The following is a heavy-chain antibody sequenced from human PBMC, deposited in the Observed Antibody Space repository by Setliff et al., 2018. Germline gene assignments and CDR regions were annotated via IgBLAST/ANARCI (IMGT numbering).Heavy chain of an antibody. CDR3: ARGGDYCGGECYIPPPDSY. CDR2: ISGSGDKT. V-gene: IGHV3-23*01. D-gene: IGHD2-21*01. Sequence: PGGSLRLSCAASGFTFSNFAMTWVRQAPGKGLEWVSGISGSGDKTYYADSVRGRFTISRDISKNTLYLQMNSLRPEDTAVYYCARGGDYCGGECYIPPPDSYWGQGTLVTVSS. CDR1: GFTFSNFA. J-gene: IGHJ4*02.